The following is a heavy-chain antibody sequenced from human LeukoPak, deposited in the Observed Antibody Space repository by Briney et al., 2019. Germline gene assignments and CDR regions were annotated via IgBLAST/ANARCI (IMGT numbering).Heavy chain of an antibody. V-gene: IGHV1-69*13. D-gene: IGHD2-2*01. CDR1: GGTFSSYA. J-gene: IGHJ1*01. CDR3: ARDYCSSTSCYGAEYFQH. CDR2: IIPIFGTA. Sequence: SVKVSCKASGGTFSSYAISWVRQAPGQGLEWMGGIIPIFGTANYAQKFQGRVTITADESTSTAYMELSSLRSEDTAVYYCARDYCSSTSCYGAEYFQHWGQGTLVTVSS.